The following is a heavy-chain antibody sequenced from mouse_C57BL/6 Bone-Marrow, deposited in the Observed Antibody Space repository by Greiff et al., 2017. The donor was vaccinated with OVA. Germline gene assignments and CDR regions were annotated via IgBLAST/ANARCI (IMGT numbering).Heavy chain of an antibody. D-gene: IGHD1-1*01. CDR2: IWSGGST. Sequence: VQLVESGPGLVQPSQSLSITCTVSGFSLTSYGVHWVRQSPGKGLEWLGVIWSGGSTDYNAAFISRLSISKDNSKSQVFFKMNSLQADDTAIYYCARNRPPPYGSSYWYFDVWGTGTTVTVSS. CDR1: GFSLTSYG. J-gene: IGHJ1*03. V-gene: IGHV2-2*01. CDR3: ARNRPPPYGSSYWYFDV.